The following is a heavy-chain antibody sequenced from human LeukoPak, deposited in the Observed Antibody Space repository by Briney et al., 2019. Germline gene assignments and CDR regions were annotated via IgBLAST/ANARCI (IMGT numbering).Heavy chain of an antibody. CDR2: IYYSGST. D-gene: IGHD3-9*01. CDR3: ARAYYDILTGSGDAFDI. CDR1: GGSISSSSYY. V-gene: IGHV4-39*07. J-gene: IGHJ3*02. Sequence: SETLSLTCTVSGGSISSSSYYWGWIRQPPGKGLEWIGSIYYSGSTYYNPSLKSRVTISVDTSKNQFSLKLSSVTAADTAVYYCARAYYDILTGSGDAFDIWGQGTMVTVSS.